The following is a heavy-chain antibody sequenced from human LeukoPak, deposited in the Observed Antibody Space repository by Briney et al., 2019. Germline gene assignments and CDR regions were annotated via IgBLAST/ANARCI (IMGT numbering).Heavy chain of an antibody. Sequence: GGSLRLSCAASGFTFDDYAMHWVRQAPGKGLEWVSGISWNSGSIGYADSVKGRFTISRDNAKNSLYLQMNSLRAEDTALYYCAKDISGIAARPGPFDYWGQGTLVTVSS. J-gene: IGHJ4*02. CDR1: GFTFDDYA. CDR3: AKDISGIAARPGPFDY. V-gene: IGHV3-9*01. D-gene: IGHD6-6*01. CDR2: ISWNSGSI.